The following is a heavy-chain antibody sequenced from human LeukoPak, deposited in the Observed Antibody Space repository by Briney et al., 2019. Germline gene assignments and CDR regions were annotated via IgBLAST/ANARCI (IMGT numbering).Heavy chain of an antibody. Sequence: SEILSLTCSVSGDSITSRNWWTWVRQTPEKGLEWIGEIYHTGSTNYNPSVEGRVTISIDKSKNQFSLMLNSVTAADTALYYCARGMWFDTLFSAFDVWGQGTMVSVSS. D-gene: IGHD3-10*01. CDR1: GDSITSRNW. J-gene: IGHJ3*01. V-gene: IGHV4-4*02. CDR3: ARGMWFDTLFSAFDV. CDR2: IYHTGST.